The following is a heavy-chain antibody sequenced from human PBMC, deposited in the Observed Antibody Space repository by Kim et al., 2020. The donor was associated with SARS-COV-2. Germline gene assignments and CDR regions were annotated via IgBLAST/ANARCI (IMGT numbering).Heavy chain of an antibody. CDR2: ISGSGGST. D-gene: IGHD3-10*01. CDR1: GFTFSSYA. V-gene: IGHV3-23*01. Sequence: GGSLRLSCAASGFTFSSYAMSWVRQAPGKGLEWVSAISGSGGSTYYADSVKGRFTISRDNSKNTLYLQMNSLRAEDTAVYYCAKVWGSGSYYGMDVWGQGTTVTVSS. CDR3: AKVWGSGSYYGMDV. J-gene: IGHJ6*02.